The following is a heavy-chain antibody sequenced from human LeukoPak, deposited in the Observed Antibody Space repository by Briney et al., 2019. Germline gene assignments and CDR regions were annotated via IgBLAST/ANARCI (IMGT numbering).Heavy chain of an antibody. J-gene: IGHJ1*01. V-gene: IGHV4-30-2*01. D-gene: IGHD6-19*01. CDR2: IYHSGST. Sequence: PSETLSLTCTVSGGSISSGGYYWSWIRQPPGKGLEWIGYIYHSGSTYYNPSLKSRVTISVDRSKNQFSLKLSSVTAADTAVYYCARDASSGYFQHWGQGTLVTVSS. CDR1: GGSISSGGYY. CDR3: ARDASSGYFQH.